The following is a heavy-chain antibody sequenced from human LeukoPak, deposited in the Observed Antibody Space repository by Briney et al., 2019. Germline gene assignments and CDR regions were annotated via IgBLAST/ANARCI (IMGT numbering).Heavy chain of an antibody. CDR3: ARVEPDSSSWYDY. D-gene: IGHD6-13*01. V-gene: IGHV3-66*01. J-gene: IGHJ4*02. CDR2: IYSGGST. Sequence: PGGSLRLSCAASRFTVSSNYMSWVRQAPGKGLEWVSLIYSGGSTYYADSVKGRFTISRDNSKNTLYLQMNSLRAEDTAVYYCARVEPDSSSWYDYWGQGTLVTVSS. CDR1: RFTVSSNY.